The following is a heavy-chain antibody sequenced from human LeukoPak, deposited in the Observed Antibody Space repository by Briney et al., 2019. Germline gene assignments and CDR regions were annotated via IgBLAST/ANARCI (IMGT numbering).Heavy chain of an antibody. J-gene: IGHJ4*02. V-gene: IGHV7-4-1*02. Sequence: ASVKVSCTASGYTFTSYAMNWVRQAPGQGLEWMGWINTNTGNPTYAQGFTGRFVFSLDTSVSTAYLQISSLKAEDTAVYYCARGNRGYYDSSGYYYFDYWGQGTLVTVSS. D-gene: IGHD3-22*01. CDR1: GYTFTSYA. CDR3: ARGNRGYYDSSGYYYFDY. CDR2: INTNTGNP.